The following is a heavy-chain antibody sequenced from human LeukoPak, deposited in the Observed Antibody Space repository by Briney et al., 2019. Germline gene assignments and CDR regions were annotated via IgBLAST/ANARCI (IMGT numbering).Heavy chain of an antibody. Sequence: GGSLRLSCAASGFTVSSNYMSWVRQAPGKGLEWVSVIYSGGSTYYADSVKGRFTISRHNSKNTLYLQMNSLRAEDTAVYYCARNLITGPRDHYGMDVWGQGTTVTVSS. V-gene: IGHV3-53*04. J-gene: IGHJ6*02. CDR2: IYSGGST. D-gene: IGHD1-14*01. CDR3: ARNLITGPRDHYGMDV. CDR1: GFTVSSNY.